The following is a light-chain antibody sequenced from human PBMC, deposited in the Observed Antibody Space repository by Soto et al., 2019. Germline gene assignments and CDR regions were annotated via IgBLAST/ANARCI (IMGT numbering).Light chain of an antibody. CDR1: QNINMW. CDR2: DAF. CDR3: QHYSLYSPWT. V-gene: IGKV1-5*01. Sequence: DIQMSQSPSTLSASVGDRVTITCRASQNINMWLAWYQQKPGKAPKLLIYDAFSLQSGVPSRFGGSGSGTDFTLTITSLLPDDCVTYCCQHYSLYSPWTFGQGTKVEI. J-gene: IGKJ1*01.